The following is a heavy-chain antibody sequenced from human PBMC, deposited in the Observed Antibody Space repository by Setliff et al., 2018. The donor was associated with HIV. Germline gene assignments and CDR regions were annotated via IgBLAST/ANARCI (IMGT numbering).Heavy chain of an antibody. CDR1: GFSVSNNF. CDR2: IDSSASTI. CDR3: ARGCVGGNCYSPTGDY. Sequence: PGGSLRLSCAASGFSVSNNFMSWVRQAPGKGLEWVSYIDSSASTIKYADSVKGRFTISRDNAKNSLFLQMNSLRAEDTAVYYCARGCVGGNCYSPTGDYWGQGTLVTVSS. V-gene: IGHV3-48*04. J-gene: IGHJ4*02. D-gene: IGHD2-15*01.